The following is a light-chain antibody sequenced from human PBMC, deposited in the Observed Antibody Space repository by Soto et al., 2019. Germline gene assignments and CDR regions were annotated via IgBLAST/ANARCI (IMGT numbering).Light chain of an antibody. Sequence: DIQMTQSPSTLSASVGDRVTITCRASQSISSWLAWYQQKPGKAPKLLIYKASSLEGGVPSRFSGSGSGTEFTLTISSLKPDDFATYYCQQYHSYSLTFGGGTKVDIK. CDR2: KAS. V-gene: IGKV1-5*03. J-gene: IGKJ4*01. CDR3: QQYHSYSLT. CDR1: QSISSW.